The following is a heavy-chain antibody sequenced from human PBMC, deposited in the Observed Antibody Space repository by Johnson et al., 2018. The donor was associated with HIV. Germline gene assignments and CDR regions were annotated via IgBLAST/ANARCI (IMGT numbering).Heavy chain of an antibody. Sequence: QVQLVESGGGLVQPGGSLKLACAASGFTFSSYAMHWVRQAPGKGLEWVAVIWYDGSNKYYADSVKGRFTISRDNSKNTLYLQMNSLRAEDTAVYFCARGPIADDAFDIWGQGTMVTVSS. CDR3: ARGPIADDAFDI. CDR1: GFTFSSYA. D-gene: IGHD3-16*02. CDR2: IWYDGSNK. J-gene: IGHJ3*02. V-gene: IGHV3-30*04.